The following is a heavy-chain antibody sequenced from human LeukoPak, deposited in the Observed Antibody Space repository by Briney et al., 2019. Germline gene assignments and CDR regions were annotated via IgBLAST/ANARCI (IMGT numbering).Heavy chain of an antibody. V-gene: IGHV3-53*01. Sequence: GGSLRLSCAASGFSFSSYWMSWVRQAPGKGLEWVSVIYSGGSTYYADSVKGRFTISRDNSKSTLYIQMNSLRAEDTAVYYCAGAKPKNMVRGLIMRRESRYYFDYWGQGTLVTVSS. CDR2: IYSGGST. D-gene: IGHD3-10*01. CDR3: AGAKPKNMVRGLIMRRESRYYFDY. J-gene: IGHJ4*02. CDR1: GFSFSSYW.